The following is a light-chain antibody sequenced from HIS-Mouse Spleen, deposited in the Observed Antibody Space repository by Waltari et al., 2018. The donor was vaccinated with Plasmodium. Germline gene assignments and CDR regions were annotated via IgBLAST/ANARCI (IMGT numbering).Light chain of an antibody. CDR3: YSTDSSGNHRV. CDR1: ALPKKF. CDR2: EDS. Sequence: SYELTQPPSASVSPGQTTRITCSGHALPKKFAYWYQQKSGQAPVLVIYEDSKRTSGIPERFAGSSSGTMATLTISGAQVEDEADYYCYSTDSSGNHRVFGGGTKLTVL. V-gene: IGLV3-10*01. J-gene: IGLJ3*02.